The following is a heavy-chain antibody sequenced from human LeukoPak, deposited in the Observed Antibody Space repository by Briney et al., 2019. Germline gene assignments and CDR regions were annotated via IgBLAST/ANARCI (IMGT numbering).Heavy chain of an antibody. J-gene: IGHJ4*02. CDR2: ISGSGGST. CDR1: VFTFSSYG. CDR3: AKDREPLVGADYFDY. V-gene: IGHV3-23*01. Sequence: GGTLRLSCAASVFTFSSYGMSWVRQAPGKGLEWVSAISGSGGSTYYADSVKGRFTISRDNSKNTLYLQMNSLRDEDTAVYYCAKDREPLVGADYFDYWGQGALVAVSS. D-gene: IGHD1-26*01.